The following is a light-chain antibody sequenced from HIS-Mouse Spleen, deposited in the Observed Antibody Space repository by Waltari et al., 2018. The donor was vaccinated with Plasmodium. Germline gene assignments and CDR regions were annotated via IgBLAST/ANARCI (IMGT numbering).Light chain of an antibody. CDR1: SGSASTYSY. J-gene: IGLJ2*01. Sequence: QTVVTQEPSFSVSPGGTVPLPCAFISGSASTYSYTSWYQQTPGQAPRTLIYSTNTRSSGVPDRFSGSILGNKAALTITGAQADDESDYYCVLYMGSGIWVFGGGTKLTVL. CDR2: STN. CDR3: VLYMGSGIWV. V-gene: IGLV8-61*01.